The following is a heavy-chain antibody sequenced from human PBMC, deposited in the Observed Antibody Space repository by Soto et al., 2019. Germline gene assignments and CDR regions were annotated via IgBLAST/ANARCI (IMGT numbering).Heavy chain of an antibody. CDR3: AHRKGGTFDY. V-gene: IGHV2-5*01. CDR2: IYWSDEI. CDR1: GFSFTTSEEA. J-gene: IGHJ4*02. Sequence: QITLKESGPTLVKPTQTLTLTCTFSGFSFTTSEEAVGWIRQPPGKALEWLALIYWSDEIHYSPSLNSRLTVSKDTSKNQVILTVTNMDPVDTATYYCAHRKGGTFDYWGPGALVTVSS. D-gene: IGHD1-26*01.